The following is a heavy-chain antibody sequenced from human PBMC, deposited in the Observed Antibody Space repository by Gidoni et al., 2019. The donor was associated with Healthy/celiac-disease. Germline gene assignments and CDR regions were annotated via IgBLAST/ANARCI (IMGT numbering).Heavy chain of an antibody. J-gene: IGHJ6*02. CDR1: GFTFSSYA. V-gene: IGHV3-23*01. CDR3: AKARTYYDFWSGRFEGGSTYYYYGMDV. D-gene: IGHD3-3*01. Sequence: EVQLLESGGGLVQPGGSLRLSCAASGFTFSSYAMSWVRQAPGKGLEWVSAISGSGGSTYYADSVKGRFTISRDNSKNTLYLQMNSLRAEDTAVYYCAKARTYYDFWSGRFEGGSTYYYYGMDVWGQGTTVTVSS. CDR2: ISGSGGST.